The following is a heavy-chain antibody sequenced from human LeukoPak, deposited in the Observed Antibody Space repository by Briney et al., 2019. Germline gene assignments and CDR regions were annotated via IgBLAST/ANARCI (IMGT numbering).Heavy chain of an antibody. J-gene: IGHJ5*02. D-gene: IGHD3-22*01. CDR3: ARPYYYDSRIDP. V-gene: IGHV4-30-4*01. CDR2: MYYSGST. CDR1: GGSISSGDYY. Sequence: SQTLSLTCTVSGGSISSGDYYWSWIRQPSGKGLEWIAYMYYSGSTYYNPSLKSRVTMSADTSKNQLSLKLSSVTAADTAVYYCARPYYYDSRIDPWGQGILVTVSS.